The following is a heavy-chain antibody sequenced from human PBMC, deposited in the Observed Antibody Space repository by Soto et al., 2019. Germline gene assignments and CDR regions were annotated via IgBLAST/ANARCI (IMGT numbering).Heavy chain of an antibody. CDR2: IYYSGST. CDR1: GGSISSSSYY. J-gene: IGHJ2*01. Sequence: QLQLQESGPGLVKPSETLSLTCTVSGGSISSSSYYWGWIRQPPGKGLEWIGSIYYSGSTYYNPSSKSRVTISVDASKNQFSLKLSSVTAADTAVYYPLAYVVTTDWYLDLWGRGTLVTVSS. D-gene: IGHD2-21*02. V-gene: IGHV4-39*01. CDR3: LAYVVTTDWYLDL.